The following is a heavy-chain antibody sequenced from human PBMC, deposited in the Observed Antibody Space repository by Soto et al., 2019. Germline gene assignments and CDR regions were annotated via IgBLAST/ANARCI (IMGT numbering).Heavy chain of an antibody. Sequence: QITLKESGPTLVKPTQTLTLTCTFSGFSLSTSGVGVGWIRQPPGKALEWLALIYWDDDKRYSPSLKSRLTITKDTSKNQVVLTMTNMDPVDTATYYCAHRFRIAAAGTNYYYGMDVWGQGTTVTVSS. CDR2: IYWDDDK. J-gene: IGHJ6*02. CDR3: AHRFRIAAAGTNYYYGMDV. V-gene: IGHV2-5*02. D-gene: IGHD6-13*01. CDR1: GFSLSTSGVG.